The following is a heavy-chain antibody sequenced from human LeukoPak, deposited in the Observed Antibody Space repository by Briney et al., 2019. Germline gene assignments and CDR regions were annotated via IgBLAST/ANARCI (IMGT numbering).Heavy chain of an antibody. CDR3: ARGRAGNYYNHNDY. Sequence: PGGSLRLSCAASGFTISGYWMHWVRQAPAPGLVWVSRISGDGSITAYADSVKGRFTISRDNAKNTLYLQMNSLRAEDTAVYYCARGRAGNYYNHNDYWGQGTLVTVSS. J-gene: IGHJ4*01. V-gene: IGHV3-74*01. CDR1: GFTISGYW. CDR2: ISGDGSIT. D-gene: IGHD3-10*01.